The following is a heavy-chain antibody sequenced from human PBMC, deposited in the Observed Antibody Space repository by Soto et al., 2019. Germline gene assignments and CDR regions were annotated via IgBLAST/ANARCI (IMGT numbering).Heavy chain of an antibody. CDR1: GFTFSSYA. CDR2: ISYDGSNK. V-gene: IGHV3-30-3*01. CDR3: ARDSEDFWSGYYTPIPWIDY. J-gene: IGHJ4*02. D-gene: IGHD3-3*01. Sequence: LSLTCAASGFTFSSYAMHWVRPAPGKGLEWVAVISYDGSNKYYADSVKGRFTISRDNSKNTLYLQMNSLRAEDTAVYYCARDSEDFWSGYYTPIPWIDYWGQGTLVTVSS.